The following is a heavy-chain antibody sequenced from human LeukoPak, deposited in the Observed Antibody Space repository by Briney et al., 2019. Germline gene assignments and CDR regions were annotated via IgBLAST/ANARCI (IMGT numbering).Heavy chain of an antibody. D-gene: IGHD3-9*01. J-gene: IGHJ4*02. V-gene: IGHV1-2*02. CDR3: ARIGILTGYPFDY. CDR2: INPNSGGT. Sequence: GASVKVSCKASGYTFTGYYMHWVRQAPGQGLEWVGWINPNSGGTNYAQKFQGRVTMTRDTSISTAYMELSRLRSDDTAVYYCARIGILTGYPFDYWGQGTLVTVSS. CDR1: GYTFTGYY.